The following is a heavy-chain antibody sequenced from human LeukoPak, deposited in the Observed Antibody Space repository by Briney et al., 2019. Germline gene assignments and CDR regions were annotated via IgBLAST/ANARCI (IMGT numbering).Heavy chain of an antibody. CDR2: INHSGST. J-gene: IGHJ6*03. CDR3: ARESFSSMATYYYYYYYMDV. Sequence: SETLSLTCAVYGGSFSGYYWSWIRQPPGKGLEWIGEINHSGSTNYNPSLKSRVTISVDTSKNQFSLKLSSVTAADTAVYYCARESFSSMATYYYYYYYMDVWGKGTTVTVSS. V-gene: IGHV4-34*01. D-gene: IGHD5-24*01. CDR1: GGSFSGYY.